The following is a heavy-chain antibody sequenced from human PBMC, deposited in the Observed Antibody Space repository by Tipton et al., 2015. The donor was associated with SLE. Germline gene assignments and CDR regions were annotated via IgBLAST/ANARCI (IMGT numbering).Heavy chain of an antibody. CDR3: ARVYSSNWYDYYYMDV. V-gene: IGHV3-48*03. CDR1: GFIFSNYE. Sequence: SLRPSCVASGFIFSNYEMNWVRPAPGKGLEWLSYISSRGNTIYYADSVKGRFTISRDNAKNSLYLQMNSLRAEDTAGYYCARVYSSNWYDYYYMDVWGKGTTVTVSS. D-gene: IGHD6-13*01. J-gene: IGHJ6*03. CDR2: ISSRGNTI.